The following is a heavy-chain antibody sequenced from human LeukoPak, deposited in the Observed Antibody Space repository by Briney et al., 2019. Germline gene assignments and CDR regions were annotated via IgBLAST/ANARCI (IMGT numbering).Heavy chain of an antibody. V-gene: IGHV1-2*02. CDR2: INPNSGGT. J-gene: IGHJ4*02. CDR3: ARGGIAAAGDDY. Sequence: ASVKVSCKASGGTFSSYAISWVRQAPGQGLEWMGWINPNSGGTNYAQKFQGRVTMARGTSISTAYMELSRLRSDDTAVYYCARGGIAAAGDDYWGQGTLVTVSS. CDR1: GGTFSSYA. D-gene: IGHD6-13*01.